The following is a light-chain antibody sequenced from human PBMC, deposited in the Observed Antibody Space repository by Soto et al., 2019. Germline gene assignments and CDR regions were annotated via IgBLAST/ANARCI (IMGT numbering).Light chain of an antibody. Sequence: QSVLTQPASVSGSPGQSITISCTGTSSDVGGYNYVSWYQQHPGKAPKLMIYEVSNRPSGVSNRFSGSKSGNTASLTISGLQAEDEGDYYCSSYTSSSLYVFGTGTKLTVL. CDR2: EVS. V-gene: IGLV2-14*01. CDR1: SSDVGGYNY. J-gene: IGLJ1*01. CDR3: SSYTSSSLYV.